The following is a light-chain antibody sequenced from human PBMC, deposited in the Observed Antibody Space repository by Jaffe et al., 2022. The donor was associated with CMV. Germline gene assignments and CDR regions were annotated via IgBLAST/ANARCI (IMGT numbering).Light chain of an antibody. CDR3: FSFAGNGKYV. J-gene: IGLJ1*01. CDR2: DVT. V-gene: IGLV2-11*01. Sequence: QSALTQPRSVSGSPGQSVTISCTGTSSDVGGYNSVSWYQLHPGKAPKLMIYDVTKRPSGVPDRFSGSKSGNTASLTFSGLQAEDEADYYCFSFAGNGKYVFGTGTQVTVL. CDR1: SSDVGGYNS.